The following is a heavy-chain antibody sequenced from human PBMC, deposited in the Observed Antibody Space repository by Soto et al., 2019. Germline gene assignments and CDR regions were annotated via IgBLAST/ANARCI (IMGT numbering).Heavy chain of an antibody. V-gene: IGHV3-23*01. Sequence: EVQLLQSGGGFVLPGGSLRLSCEASGFTFGNYDMTRVRQGPGKGLEWVSLIGADGHTTYIAESVKGRFTISRDNSKNTLFLQMDNLRAEDTALYYCAKGYGWDYLGYWAEGALVTASA. J-gene: IGHJ4*02. CDR3: AKGYGWDYLGY. CDR1: GFTFGNYD. CDR2: IGADGHTT. D-gene: IGHD4-17*01.